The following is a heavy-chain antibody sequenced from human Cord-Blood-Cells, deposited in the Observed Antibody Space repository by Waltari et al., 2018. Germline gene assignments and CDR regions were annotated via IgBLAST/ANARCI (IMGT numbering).Heavy chain of an antibody. D-gene: IGHD6-25*01. V-gene: IGHV4-59*01. J-gene: IGHJ3*02. CDR2: IYYSGST. Sequence: QVQLQESGPGLVKPSETLSLTCTVSGGAISSYYWSWIRQPPGKGLEWIGYIYYSGSTDDDPFLKSRVTIAVDTSKNQFSLKLRSVTAADTAVYYCAGDSGRIWGQGTMVTVSS. CDR3: AGDSGRI. CDR1: GGAISSYY.